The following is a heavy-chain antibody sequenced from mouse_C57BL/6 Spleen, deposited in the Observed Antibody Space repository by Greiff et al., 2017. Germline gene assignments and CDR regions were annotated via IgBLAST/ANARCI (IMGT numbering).Heavy chain of an antibody. CDR1: GYTFTDYY. CDR3: ARYGTWYFDV. CDR2: INPNNGGT. V-gene: IGHV1-26*01. J-gene: IGHJ1*03. Sequence: EVQLQQSGPELVKPGASVKISCKASGYTFTDYYMNWVKQSHGKSLEWIGDINPNNGGTSYNQKFKGKATLTVDKSSSTAYMELRSLKSEDSAVYYCARYGTWYFDVWGTGTTVTVSA. D-gene: IGHD1-1*01.